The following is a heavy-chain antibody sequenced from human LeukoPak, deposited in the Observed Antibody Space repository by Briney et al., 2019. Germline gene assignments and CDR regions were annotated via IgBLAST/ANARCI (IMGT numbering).Heavy chain of an antibody. V-gene: IGHV1-8*01. CDR2: MNPNSGNT. J-gene: IGHJ4*02. CDR1: GYTFTSYD. CDR3: ARDVYDVLTGYYKLDY. Sequence: ASVKVSCKASGYTFTSYDINWVRQATGQGLEWMGWMNPNSGNTGYAQKFQGRVTMTRNTSISTAYMELSSLRSEDTAVYYCARDVYDVLTGYYKLDYWGQGTLVTVSS. D-gene: IGHD3-9*01.